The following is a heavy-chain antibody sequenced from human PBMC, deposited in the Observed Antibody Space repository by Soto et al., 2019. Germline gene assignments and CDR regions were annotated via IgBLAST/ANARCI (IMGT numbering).Heavy chain of an antibody. CDR2: IYYGGST. Sequence: SETLSLTCTVSGDSISTDYWSWIRQSPGKGLEWIGFIYYGGSTNYNPSLKSRVTISVDTSKNQFSLKLSSVTAADTAVYYCARHGEHSSSWYFDFWGQGTLVTVSS. CDR3: ARHGEHSSSWYFDF. D-gene: IGHD6-13*01. CDR1: GDSISTDY. J-gene: IGHJ4*02. V-gene: IGHV4-59*08.